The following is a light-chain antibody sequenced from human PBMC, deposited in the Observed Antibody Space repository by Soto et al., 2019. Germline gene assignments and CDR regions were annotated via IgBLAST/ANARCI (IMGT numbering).Light chain of an antibody. CDR1: QSVSSSY. V-gene: IGKV3-20*01. Sequence: EIVLTQSPGTLSLSPGERATLSCRASQSVSSSYLAWYQQKPGQAPRFLIYGASSRATGIPDRFSGSGSGTDFTLTISRLEPEDFAVYSCQQYGSSPPITFGQGTRLEIK. CDR2: GAS. CDR3: QQYGSSPPIT. J-gene: IGKJ5*01.